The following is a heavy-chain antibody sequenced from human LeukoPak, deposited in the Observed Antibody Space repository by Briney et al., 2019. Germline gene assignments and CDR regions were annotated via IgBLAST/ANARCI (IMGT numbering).Heavy chain of an antibody. D-gene: IGHD3-22*01. CDR1: GFTFDDYG. Sequence: GGSLRLSCAASGFTFDDYGMHWVRQAPGKGLEWVTFIRSDGSYKYYADSVKGRFTISRDNSKNTLYLQMNSLRTEDTAVYYCAKYDSSGLLAFDIWGQGTMVTVSS. V-gene: IGHV3-30*02. CDR2: IRSDGSYK. J-gene: IGHJ3*02. CDR3: AKYDSSGLLAFDI.